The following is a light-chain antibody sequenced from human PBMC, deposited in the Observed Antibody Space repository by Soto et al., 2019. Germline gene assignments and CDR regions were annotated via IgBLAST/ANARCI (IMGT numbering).Light chain of an antibody. V-gene: IGKV3-20*01. CDR1: QSVSSD. Sequence: EIVMTQSPATLSVSPGERATLSCRASQSVSSDLAWYQQKPGQPPRLLIYGASSRATGIPDRFSGTGSGTDFTLTISRLEPEDFALYYCQQYHTSPLTFGQGTKVDI. CDR2: GAS. CDR3: QQYHTSPLT. J-gene: IGKJ1*01.